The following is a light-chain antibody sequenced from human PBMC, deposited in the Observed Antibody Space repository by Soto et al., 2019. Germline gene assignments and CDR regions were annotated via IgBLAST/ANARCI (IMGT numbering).Light chain of an antibody. V-gene: IGKV3-20*01. CDR3: QQYAFSPRT. CDR1: QSLTNTF. CDR2: GVF. J-gene: IGKJ1*01. Sequence: VVLTQSPGTLSLSPGEGATLSCRASQSLTNTFLTWYQQKPGQAPRLLIYGVFSRATGVPDRLSGGGSGTDFTLSISRLEPEDSAVYFCQQYAFSPRTFGQGTKVEVK.